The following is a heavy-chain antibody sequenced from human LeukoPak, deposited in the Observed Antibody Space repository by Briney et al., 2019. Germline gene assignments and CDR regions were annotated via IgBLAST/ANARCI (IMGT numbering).Heavy chain of an antibody. CDR1: GYSISSGYY. V-gene: IGHV4-38-2*01. Sequence: SETLSLTCAVSGYSISSGYYWGWIRQPPGKGLEWIGRIYHSGSTYYNPSLKSRFTISVDTSKNQLSLKLNSVTAADTAVYYCASHYCSSTSCYNLNWFDPWGQGTLVTVSS. D-gene: IGHD2-2*02. CDR2: IYHSGST. CDR3: ASHYCSSTSCYNLNWFDP. J-gene: IGHJ5*02.